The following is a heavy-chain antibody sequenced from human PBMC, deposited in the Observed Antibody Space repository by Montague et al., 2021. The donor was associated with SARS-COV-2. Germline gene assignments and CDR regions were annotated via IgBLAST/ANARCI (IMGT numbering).Heavy chain of an antibody. CDR3: ARAYCGGGCYFYWYFDL. J-gene: IGHJ2*01. CDR1: GDSVSSNIAT. CDR2: TYYRSKWYN. Sequence: CAISGDSVSSNIATWNWIRQSLSRGLEWLGRTYYRSKWYNDYAVSVKSRVIINPDTSNNRISLQLNSVTPEDTAVYYCARAYCGGGCYFYWYFDLWGRGTLVTVSS. D-gene: IGHD2-21*02. V-gene: IGHV6-1*01.